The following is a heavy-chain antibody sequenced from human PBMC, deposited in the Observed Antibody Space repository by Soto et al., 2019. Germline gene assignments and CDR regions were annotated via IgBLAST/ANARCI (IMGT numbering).Heavy chain of an antibody. CDR3: ARTTGSSWQDYYYYYGMDV. CDR2: IYYSGST. V-gene: IGHV4-39*01. Sequence: QLQLQESGPGLVKPSETLSLTCTVSGGSISSSSYYWGWIRQPPGKGLEWIGSIYYSGSTYYNPSXXSRVTISVDTXXNXFXXKLSSVTAADTAVYYCARTTGSSWQDYYYYYGMDVWGQGTTVTVSS. CDR1: GGSISSSSYY. J-gene: IGHJ6*02. D-gene: IGHD6-13*01.